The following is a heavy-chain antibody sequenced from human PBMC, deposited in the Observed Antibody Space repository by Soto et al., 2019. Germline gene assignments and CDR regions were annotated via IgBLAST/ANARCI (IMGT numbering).Heavy chain of an antibody. CDR1: GGSISGSSYF. CDR3: ATQGNGWPRDWFDP. D-gene: IGHD6-19*01. V-gene: IGHV4-39*01. J-gene: IGHJ5*02. Sequence: QLQLQESGPGLVKPSETLSLTCTVSGGSISGSSYFWGWIRQPPGKGLEWIGSIYYSGNTYYNPSLKSRVTISVDTSKKQFSLKLSSVTVADTAVYYCATQGNGWPRDWFDPWGQGNLVTVSS. CDR2: IYYSGNT.